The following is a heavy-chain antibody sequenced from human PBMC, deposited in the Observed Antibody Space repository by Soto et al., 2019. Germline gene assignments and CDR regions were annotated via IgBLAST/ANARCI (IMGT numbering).Heavy chain of an antibody. CDR1: GGSISSYY. V-gene: IGHV4-59*01. J-gene: IGHJ6*02. CDR2: IYYSGST. Sequence: SETLSLTCTVSGGSISSYYWSWIRQPPGKGLEWIGYIYYSGSTNYNPSLKSRVTISVDTSKNQFSLKPSSVTAADTAVYYCAREHYGSGSMDVWGQGTTVTVS. CDR3: AREHYGSGSMDV. D-gene: IGHD3-10*01.